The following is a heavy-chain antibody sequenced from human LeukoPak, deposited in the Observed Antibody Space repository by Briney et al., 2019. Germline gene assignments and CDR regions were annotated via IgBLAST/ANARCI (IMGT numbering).Heavy chain of an antibody. CDR2: IYTSGST. Sequence: SETLSLTCTVSGGSISSGSYYWSWIRQPAGKGLEWIGRIYTSGSTNYNPSLKSRVTISVDTSKNQFSLKLSSVTAADTAVYYCASTRIVATIPYYFDYWGQGTLVTVSS. J-gene: IGHJ4*02. CDR1: GGSISSGSYY. V-gene: IGHV4-61*02. D-gene: IGHD5-12*01. CDR3: ASTRIVATIPYYFDY.